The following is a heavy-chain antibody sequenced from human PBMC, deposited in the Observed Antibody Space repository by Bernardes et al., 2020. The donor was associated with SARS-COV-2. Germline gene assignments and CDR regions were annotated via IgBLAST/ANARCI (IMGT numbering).Heavy chain of an antibody. CDR1: GGSISSGSYY. CDR3: TRLRGYFDGSGQGGFDH. D-gene: IGHD3-22*01. J-gene: IGHJ4*02. CDR2: IYYSGTT. Sequence: SETLSLTCTVSGGSISSGSYYWSWIRQHPGKGLEWIGYIYYSGTTFYSPSLESRVSISIDTSKNQFSLNLDSVTAADTALYYCTRLRGYFDGSGQGGFDHWGQGTLVTVSS. V-gene: IGHV4-31*03.